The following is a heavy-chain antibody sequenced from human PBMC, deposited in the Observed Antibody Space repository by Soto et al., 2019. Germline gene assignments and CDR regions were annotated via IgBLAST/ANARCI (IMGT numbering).Heavy chain of an antibody. D-gene: IGHD1-26*01. CDR2: INPGNGDT. V-gene: IGHV1-3*01. CDR1: GYTFTYYA. CDR3: ARDDSGFSGSHYIDYFIY. J-gene: IGHJ4*02. Sequence: ASVKVSCKASGYTFTYYAVHWLRQAPGQSLEWMGWINPGNGDTKYSQKFQGRVTITGDISASTAHMDLSSLRSEDTAVYYCARDDSGFSGSHYIDYFIYWRQGALVTVS.